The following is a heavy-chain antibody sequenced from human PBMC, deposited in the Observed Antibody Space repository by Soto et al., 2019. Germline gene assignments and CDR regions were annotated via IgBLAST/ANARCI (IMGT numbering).Heavy chain of an antibody. V-gene: IGHV5-10-1*01. J-gene: IGHJ6*02. CDR2: IDPSDSYT. CDR3: ARPPAGSPLEDGMDV. Sequence: PGESLKISCKGSGYSFTSYWISWVRQMPGKGLEWMGRIDPSDSYTNYSPSFQGHVTISADKSISTAYLQWSSLKASDTAMYYCARPPAGSPLEDGMDVWGQGTTVTVSS. D-gene: IGHD6-6*01. CDR1: GYSFTSYW.